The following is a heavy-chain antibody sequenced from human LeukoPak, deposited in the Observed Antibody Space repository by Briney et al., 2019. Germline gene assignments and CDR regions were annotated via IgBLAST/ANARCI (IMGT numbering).Heavy chain of an antibody. CDR1: GASISGFY. J-gene: IGHJ4*02. D-gene: IGHD5-24*01. Sequence: SETLSLTCTVSGASISGFYWSWIRQPPGKGLEWIGCINYSGSTNYNPSLKSRVTISIDTSKNQMSLKLRSVIAADTAVYYCARDPIHRDDHNADWGQRALVSVSS. CDR3: ARDPIHRDDHNAD. CDR2: INYSGST. V-gene: IGHV4-59*01.